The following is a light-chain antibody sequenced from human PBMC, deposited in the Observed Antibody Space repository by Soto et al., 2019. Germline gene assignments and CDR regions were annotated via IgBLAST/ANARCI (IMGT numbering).Light chain of an antibody. V-gene: IGKV3-20*01. CDR3: HQYGNSPWT. CDR1: PSGFAFY. Sequence: EIVLTQSPGPLSLSPGEGATLSCRASPSGFAFYLAWFQQKPGQAPRLLIYDTFNRATGIPDRFSGSGSGTDFTLTISRLEPEDVAVYYCHQYGNSPWTLGQGTKVEIK. CDR2: DTF. J-gene: IGKJ1*01.